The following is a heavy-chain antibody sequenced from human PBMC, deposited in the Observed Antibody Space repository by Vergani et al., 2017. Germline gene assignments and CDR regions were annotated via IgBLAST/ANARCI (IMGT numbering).Heavy chain of an antibody. CDR2: ISEYNGNT. J-gene: IGHJ3*02. D-gene: IGHD3-22*01. Sequence: QVQLVQSGAEVKKPGASVKVSCKASGYTFTSYGISWVRQAPGQGLEWMGWISEYNGNTNYAQKLQGRVTMTTDTSTSTAYMELMSLRSDDTAVYYCARDYYDSSGYYGVGDAFDIWGQGTMVTVSS. V-gene: IGHV1-18*04. CDR3: ARDYYDSSGYYGVGDAFDI. CDR1: GYTFTSYG.